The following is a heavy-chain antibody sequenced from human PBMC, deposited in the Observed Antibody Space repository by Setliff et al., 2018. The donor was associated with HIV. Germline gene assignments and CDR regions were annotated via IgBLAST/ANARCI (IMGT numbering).Heavy chain of an antibody. CDR2: IYSTGST. CDR1: GDSISSGNYY. D-gene: IGHD3-9*01. CDR3: TRDTGYILSGYRPHWYFDL. J-gene: IGHJ2*01. Sequence: PSETLSLTCTFSGDSISSGNYYWSWIQQPAGKGLEWIGSIYSTGSTNYNPSLKSRVTISSDTSKNLFSLKLTTVTAADAAVYYCTRDTGYILSGYRPHWYFDLWGRGTLVTVSS. V-gene: IGHV4-61*02.